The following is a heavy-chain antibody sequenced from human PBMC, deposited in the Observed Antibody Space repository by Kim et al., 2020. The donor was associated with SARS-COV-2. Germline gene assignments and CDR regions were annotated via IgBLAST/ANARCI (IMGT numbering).Heavy chain of an antibody. Sequence: DHVKRRFTISRDNSKHTLHLQMNSLGAEDTAVYYCAKGGEVGSSIYCDMDLWGRGTMVTVSS. D-gene: IGHD2-21*01. J-gene: IGHJ2*01. CDR3: AKGGEVGSSIYCDMDL. V-gene: IGHV3-30*02.